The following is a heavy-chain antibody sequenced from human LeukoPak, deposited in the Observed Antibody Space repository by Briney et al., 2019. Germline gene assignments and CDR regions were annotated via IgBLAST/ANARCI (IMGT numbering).Heavy chain of an antibody. V-gene: IGHV1-69*04. CDR3: ARAEYAVAYYYYYGMDV. D-gene: IGHD2-15*01. CDR2: IIPILGIA. J-gene: IGHJ6*02. CDR1: GGTFSSYA. Sequence: SVKVSCKAPGGTFSSYAISWVRQAPGQGLEWMGRIIPILGIANYAQKFQGRVTITADKSTSTAYMELSSLRSEDTAVYYCARAEYAVAYYYYYGMDVWGQGTTVTVSS.